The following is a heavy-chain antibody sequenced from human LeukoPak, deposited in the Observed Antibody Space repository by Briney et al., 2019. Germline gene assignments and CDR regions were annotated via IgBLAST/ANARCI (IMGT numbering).Heavy chain of an antibody. CDR3: ATRYVVVITGAFDV. CDR2: IIAILGIA. Sequence: SVKVSCKASGGTVSSYASSWVRHAPGQGLEWMGRIIAILGIADYAQRFQGRVTITADKSPSTAYMELSSLRSEDTPVYYCATRYVVVITGAFDVWGQGTMVTVPS. V-gene: IGHV1-69*04. CDR1: GGTVSSYA. D-gene: IGHD3-22*01. J-gene: IGHJ3*01.